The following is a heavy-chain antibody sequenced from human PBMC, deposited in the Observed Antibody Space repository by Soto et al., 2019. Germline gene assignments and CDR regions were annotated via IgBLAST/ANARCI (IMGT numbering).Heavy chain of an antibody. D-gene: IGHD6-19*01. Sequence: ASVKVSCKASGYTFTSYGISWVRQAPGEGLEWMGWIKAYNDYTNYAQKFQGRVTISTDTSTSTAYMELRSLISDDTAVYYCGRASDGYRSGWYVGYFDYWGQGTLVTVSS. J-gene: IGHJ4*02. CDR3: GRASDGYRSGWYVGYFDY. CDR2: IKAYNDYT. CDR1: GYTFTSYG. V-gene: IGHV1-18*04.